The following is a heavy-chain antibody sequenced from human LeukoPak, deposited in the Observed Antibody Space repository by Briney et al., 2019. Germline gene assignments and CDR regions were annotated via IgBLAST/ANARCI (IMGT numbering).Heavy chain of an antibody. J-gene: IGHJ1*01. D-gene: IGHD6-19*01. CDR2: ISAYNGNT. V-gene: IGHV1-18*04. Sequence: ASVKVSCKASGYTFTSYGISWVRQAPGQGVEWMGWISAYNGNTNYAQKLQGRVTMTTDTSTSTAYMELRSLRSDDTAVYYCARDPSQWLVRAEYFQHWGQGTLVTVSS. CDR3: ARDPSQWLVRAEYFQH. CDR1: GYTFTSYG.